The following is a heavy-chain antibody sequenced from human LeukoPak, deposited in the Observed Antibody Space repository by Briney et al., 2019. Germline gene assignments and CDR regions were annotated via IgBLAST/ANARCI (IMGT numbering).Heavy chain of an antibody. CDR1: GGTFSNYA. Sequence: ASVKVSCKASGGTFSNYAISWVRQAPGQGLEWMGRIIPILNIGNYAQKFQGRVTITADKSTSTAYMELSSLRSEDTAVYYCARESAYGSGYEFDYWGQGTLVTVSS. CDR3: ARESAYGSGYEFDY. D-gene: IGHD5-18*01. CDR2: IIPILNIG. J-gene: IGHJ4*02. V-gene: IGHV1-69*04.